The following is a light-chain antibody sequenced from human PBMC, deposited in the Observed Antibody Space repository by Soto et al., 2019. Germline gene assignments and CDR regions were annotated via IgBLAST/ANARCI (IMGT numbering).Light chain of an antibody. CDR2: GAS. Sequence: EIVLTQSPGTLSLSPGERATLSCRASQSVRSSYLAWYQQKPGQAPRLLIYGASSRATGIPDRFSGSGSGTDFTLTISRLVPEDFAVYYCQQYGSSPYTFGQGTKLEIK. CDR3: QQYGSSPYT. J-gene: IGKJ2*01. CDR1: QSVRSSY. V-gene: IGKV3-20*01.